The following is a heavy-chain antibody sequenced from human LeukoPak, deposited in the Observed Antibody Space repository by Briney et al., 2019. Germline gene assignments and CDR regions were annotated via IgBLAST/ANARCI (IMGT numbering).Heavy chain of an antibody. CDR2: IIPISGTA. CDR1: GGTFSSYA. D-gene: IGHD3-10*01. V-gene: IGHV1-69*06. J-gene: IGHJ4*02. Sequence: ASVKVSCKASGGTFSSYAISWVRQAPGQGLEWMGGIIPISGTANYAQKFQGRVTITADKSTSTAYMELSSLRSEDTAVYYCATQGGVRGVIIPIDYWGQGTLVTVSS. CDR3: ATQGGVRGVIIPIDY.